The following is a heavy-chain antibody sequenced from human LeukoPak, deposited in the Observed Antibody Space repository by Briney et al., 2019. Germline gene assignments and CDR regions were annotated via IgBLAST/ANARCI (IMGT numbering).Heavy chain of an antibody. D-gene: IGHD6-19*01. CDR3: AKDYSSGWYLDY. V-gene: IGHV3-23*01. J-gene: IGHJ4*02. Sequence: GGSLRLSCAASGFSFSSHAMSWVRQAPGKGLEWVSAISNSGDSTYYADSVKGRFTISRDNSKNTLYLQMNSLRAEDTAVYYCAKDYSSGWYLDYWGQGTLVTVSS. CDR1: GFSFSSHA. CDR2: ISNSGDST.